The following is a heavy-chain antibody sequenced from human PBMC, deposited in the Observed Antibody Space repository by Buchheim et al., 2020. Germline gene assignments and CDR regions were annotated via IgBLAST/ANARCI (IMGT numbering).Heavy chain of an antibody. CDR1: GFTFSSYG. J-gene: IGHJ1*01. D-gene: IGHD3-22*01. CDR3: ARSPDYYDSSGYYYFQH. V-gene: IGHV3-33*01. Sequence: QVQLVESGGGVVQPGRSLRLSCAASGFTFSSYGMHWVRQAPGKGLEWVAVIWFDESTRYYADSVKGRLTVSRDNSKTTLYLQMNSLRAEDTAVYYCARSPDYYDSSGYYYFQHWGQGTL. CDR2: IWFDESTR.